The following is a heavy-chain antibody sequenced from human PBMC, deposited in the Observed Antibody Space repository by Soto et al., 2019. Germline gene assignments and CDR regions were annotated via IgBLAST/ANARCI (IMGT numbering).Heavy chain of an antibody. V-gene: IGHV4-34*01. J-gene: IGHJ4*02. CDR3: ASQYYDFWSGDHFDY. D-gene: IGHD3-3*01. CDR1: GGSFSGYY. CDR2: INHSGST. Sequence: SETLSLTCAVYGGSFSGYYWSWIRQPPGKGLEWIGEINHSGSTNYNPSLKSRVTISVDTSKNQFSLKLSSVTAADTAVYYCASQYYDFWSGDHFDYWGQGTLVTVS.